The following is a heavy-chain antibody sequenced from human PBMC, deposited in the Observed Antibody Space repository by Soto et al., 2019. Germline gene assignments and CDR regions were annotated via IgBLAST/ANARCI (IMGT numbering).Heavy chain of an antibody. CDR2: IWYDGSNK. J-gene: IGHJ6*03. CDR1: GFTFSSYV. D-gene: IGHD1-26*01. V-gene: IGHV3-33*01. CDR3: ARVGSEEKIVYTGYYYYYYMDV. Sequence: HPGGSLRLSCAASGFTFSSYVMHWVRQAPGKGLEWVAVIWYDGSNKYYADSVKGRFTISRDNSKNTLYLQMNSLRAEDTAVYYCARVGSEEKIVYTGYYYYYYMDVWGKGTTVTVSS.